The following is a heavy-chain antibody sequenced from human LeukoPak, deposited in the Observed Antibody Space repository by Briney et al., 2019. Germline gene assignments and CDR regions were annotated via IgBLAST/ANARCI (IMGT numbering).Heavy chain of an antibody. CDR1: GFTFSGSA. J-gene: IGHJ4*02. Sequence: GGSLKLSCAASGFTFSGSAMLWVRQASGKGREWVGRIRSKANSYATAYAASVKGRFTISRDDSKNTAYLQMNSLKTEDTAVYYCSSTSAEGFAYWGQGTLVTVSS. CDR2: IRSKANSYAT. CDR3: SSTSAEGFAY. V-gene: IGHV3-73*01. D-gene: IGHD1-26*01.